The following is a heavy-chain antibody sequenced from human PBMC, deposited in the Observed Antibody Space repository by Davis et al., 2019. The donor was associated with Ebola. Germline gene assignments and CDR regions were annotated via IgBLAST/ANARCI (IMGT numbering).Heavy chain of an antibody. CDR3: VRQESYYGSVDF. J-gene: IGHJ4*02. CDR1: GYSFANYW. Sequence: GESLKISCKGSGYSFANYWIGWVRQMPGKGLEWMGIIYPDDSDVIYSPSFQGQVIISVDKSINTAYLQWSSLKASDSAMYYCVRQESYYGSVDFWGQGTLVTVSS. V-gene: IGHV5-51*01. D-gene: IGHD3-10*01. CDR2: IYPDDSDV.